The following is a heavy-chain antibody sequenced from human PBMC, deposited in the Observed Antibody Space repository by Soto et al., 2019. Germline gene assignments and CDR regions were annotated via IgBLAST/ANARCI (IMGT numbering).Heavy chain of an antibody. Sequence: HPGGSLRLSCAASGFTFSSYAMSWVRQAPGKGLEWVSAISGSGGSTYYADSVKGRFTISRDNSKNTLYLQMNSLRAEDTAVYYCAKDPSTYYDFWSGYATYCYYMDAWGKGTTVTVSS. CDR3: AKDPSTYYDFWSGYATYCYYMDA. CDR2: ISGSGGST. J-gene: IGHJ6*03. D-gene: IGHD3-3*01. CDR1: GFTFSSYA. V-gene: IGHV3-23*01.